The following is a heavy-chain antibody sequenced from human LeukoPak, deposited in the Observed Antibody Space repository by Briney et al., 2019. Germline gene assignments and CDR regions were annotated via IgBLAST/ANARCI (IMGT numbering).Heavy chain of an antibody. Sequence: SETLSLTCTVSGGSISSGDHYWSWIRQPPGKGLEWIGYIYYSGSTYYNPSLKSRVTISVDTSKNQFSLKLSSVTAADTAVYYCAIYQSGLFDYWGQGTLVTVSS. CDR3: AIYQSGLFDY. CDR1: GGSISSGDHY. V-gene: IGHV4-30-4*01. CDR2: IYYSGST. D-gene: IGHD2-2*02. J-gene: IGHJ4*02.